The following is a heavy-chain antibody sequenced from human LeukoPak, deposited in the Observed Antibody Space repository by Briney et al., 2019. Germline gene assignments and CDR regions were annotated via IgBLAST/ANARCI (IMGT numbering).Heavy chain of an antibody. CDR3: ARGGYYYDSSGYYGAYYFDY. D-gene: IGHD3-22*01. Sequence: MTSETLSLTCTVSGGSINNYYWSWIRQPPGKGLEWIGYIYYRGTTNYNPSLKSRVTISADTSKNQFSLKLSSVTAADTAVYYCARGGYYYDSSGYYGAYYFDYWGQGTLVTVSS. CDR2: IYYRGTT. CDR1: GGSINNYY. J-gene: IGHJ4*02. V-gene: IGHV4-59*01.